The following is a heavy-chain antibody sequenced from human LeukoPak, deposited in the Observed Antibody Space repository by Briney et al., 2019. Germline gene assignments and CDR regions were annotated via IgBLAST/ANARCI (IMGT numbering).Heavy chain of an antibody. D-gene: IGHD7-27*01. V-gene: IGHV3-23*01. J-gene: IGHJ4*02. CDR1: GFTFNSYA. CDR2: IGGGGENT. CDR3: AKVLTGSQDY. Sequence: PGGSLRLSCEASGFTFNSYAMSWVCQAPGKGLEWVSTIGGGGENTYYADSVKGRFTISRDNSKNTLYLQMNSLRAEDTAVYFCAKVLTGSQDYWGQGTLVTVSS.